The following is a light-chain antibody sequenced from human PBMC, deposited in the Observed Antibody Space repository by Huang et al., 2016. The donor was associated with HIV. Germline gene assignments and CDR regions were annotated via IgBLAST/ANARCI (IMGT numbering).Light chain of an antibody. V-gene: IGKV3-20*01. CDR2: GAS. CDR3: QQYGTSPPT. CDR1: QRVNNNY. J-gene: IGKJ2*01. Sequence: EIVLTQSPGTLALSPGERATLSCRASQRVNNNYVAWYQQISGQPPRLLFFGASNRATAIPSRFSGSGSGTDFILTISRLEPEDFAVYHCQQYGTSPPTFGRGTRLEIK.